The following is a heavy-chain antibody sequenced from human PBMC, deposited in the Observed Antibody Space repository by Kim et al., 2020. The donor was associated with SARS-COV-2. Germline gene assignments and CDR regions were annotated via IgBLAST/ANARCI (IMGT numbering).Heavy chain of an antibody. CDR3: ARPPYYYGSGSYGGTAFDI. CDR1: GYSFTSYW. J-gene: IGHJ3*02. Sequence: GESLKISCKGSGYSFTSYWIGWVRQMPGKGLEWMGIIYPGDSDTRYSPSFQGQVTISADKSISTAYLQWSSLKASDTAMYYCARPPYYYGSGSYGGTAFDIWGQGTMVTVSS. CDR2: IYPGDSDT. V-gene: IGHV5-51*01. D-gene: IGHD3-10*01.